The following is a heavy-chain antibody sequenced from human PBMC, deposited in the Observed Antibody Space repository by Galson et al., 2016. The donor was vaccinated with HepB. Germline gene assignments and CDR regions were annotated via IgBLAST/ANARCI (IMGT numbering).Heavy chain of an antibody. V-gene: IGHV3-23*01. J-gene: IGHJ4*02. CDR3: AKASRRGMISKYYFDN. CDR1: GLMFSNYA. D-gene: IGHD3/OR15-3a*01. Sequence: SLRLSCAGSGLMFSNYAMSWFRQTPGKGLEWVASMSGSGASLYYADSVKGHFTISRDNSKNTVYLQMNSLRVEDTAIYYCAKASRRGMISKYYFDNWGQGTLVTVSS. CDR2: MSGSGASL.